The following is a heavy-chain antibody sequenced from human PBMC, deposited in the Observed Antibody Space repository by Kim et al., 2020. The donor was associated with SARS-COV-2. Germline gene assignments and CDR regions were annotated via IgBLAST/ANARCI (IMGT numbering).Heavy chain of an antibody. D-gene: IGHD3-22*01. V-gene: IGHV3-30*04. CDR1: GFTFSSYA. CDR2: ISYDGSNK. CDR3: ARAQTVYYYDSSGYYQLDY. Sequence: GGSLRLSCAASGFTFSSYAMHWVRQAPGKGLEWVAVISYDGSNKYYADSVKGRFSISRDNSKNTLYLQMNSLRAEDTAVYYCARAQTVYYYDSSGYYQLDYWGQGTLVTVSS. J-gene: IGHJ4*02.